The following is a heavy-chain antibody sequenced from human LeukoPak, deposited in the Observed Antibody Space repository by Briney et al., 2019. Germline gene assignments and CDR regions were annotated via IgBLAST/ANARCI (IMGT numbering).Heavy chain of an antibody. Sequence: PGGSLRLSCAASGFTFSNYAMSWVRQAPGKGLEWVSVISGGGGSTYYADSVKGRFTISRDNSKNTLHLQMNSLRAEDTAVYFCARGHVPDYWGQGTLVIVSS. D-gene: IGHD3-10*01. V-gene: IGHV3-23*01. CDR3: ARGHVPDY. J-gene: IGHJ4*02. CDR2: ISGGGGST. CDR1: GFTFSNYA.